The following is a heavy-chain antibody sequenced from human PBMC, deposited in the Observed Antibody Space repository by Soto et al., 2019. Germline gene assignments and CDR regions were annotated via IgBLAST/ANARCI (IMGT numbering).Heavy chain of an antibody. J-gene: IGHJ4*02. CDR3: VSQRTSVLTQAYFDY. D-gene: IGHD2-8*01. CDR1: GGSVSNRNYY. Sequence: KPSETLSLTCTVSGGSVSNRNYYWDWIRQSPGKGLEWIGSVYYRERSYSKSSVKSRVTISVDTSKNQFSLNLNSVTASDTAVYFCVSQRTSVLTQAYFDYWGPGALVTVSS. CDR2: VYYRERS. V-gene: IGHV4-39*01.